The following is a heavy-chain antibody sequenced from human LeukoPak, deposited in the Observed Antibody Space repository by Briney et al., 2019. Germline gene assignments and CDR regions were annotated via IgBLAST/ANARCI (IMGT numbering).Heavy chain of an antibody. J-gene: IGHJ2*01. Sequence: GGSLRLSCAASGFTFDDYAMHWVRQAPGKGLEWVSGISWNSGSIGYADSVKGRFTISRDNAKNSLYLQMNSLRAEDTALYYCARATYYHDSSDWYFDLWGRGTLVTVSS. CDR2: ISWNSGSI. V-gene: IGHV3-9*01. CDR1: GFTFDDYA. CDR3: ARATYYHDSSDWYFDL. D-gene: IGHD3-22*01.